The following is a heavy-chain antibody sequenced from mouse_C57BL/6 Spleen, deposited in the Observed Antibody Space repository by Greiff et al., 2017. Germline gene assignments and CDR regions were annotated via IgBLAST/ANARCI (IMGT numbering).Heavy chain of an antibody. D-gene: IGHD2-5*01. CDR3: ARHGPYYSNWEY. Sequence: EVMLVESGGGLVKPGGSLKLSCAASGFTFSSYTMSWVRQTPEKRLEWVATISGGGGNTYYPDSVKGRFTISRDNAKNTLYLQMSSLRSEDTALYYCARHGPYYSNWEYWGQGTTLTVSS. J-gene: IGHJ2*01. CDR2: ISGGGGNT. V-gene: IGHV5-9*01. CDR1: GFTFSSYT.